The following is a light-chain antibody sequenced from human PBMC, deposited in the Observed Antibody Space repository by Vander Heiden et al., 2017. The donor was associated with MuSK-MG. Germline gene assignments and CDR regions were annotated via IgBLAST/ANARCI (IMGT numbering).Light chain of an antibody. CDR2: GAS. V-gene: IGKV1-39*01. J-gene: IGKJ3*01. Sequence: DIQMTQSPSSLSASVGDRITITCRASQSIATYLNWYQQKPGKPPKMLIFGASSLQSGVPSRFSGSGSGTDSTLTISSLQPEDFATYFCQQSYTNPFTFGPGTKVDIK. CDR1: QSIATY. CDR3: QQSYTNPFT.